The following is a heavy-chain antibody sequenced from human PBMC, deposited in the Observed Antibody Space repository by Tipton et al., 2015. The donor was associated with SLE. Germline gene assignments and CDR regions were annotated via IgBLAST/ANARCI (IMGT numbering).Heavy chain of an antibody. CDR3: ARGGGIRFLEWDYYYMDV. D-gene: IGHD3-3*01. V-gene: IGHV4-59*01. Sequence: TLSLTCTVSGGSISSYYWSWIRQTPGKGLEWIGYIYYSGSTNYNPSLKSRVTISVDTSKNQFSLKLSSVTAADTAVYYCARGGGIRFLEWDYYYMDVWGKGTTVTVSS. CDR1: GGSISSYY. J-gene: IGHJ6*03. CDR2: IYYSGST.